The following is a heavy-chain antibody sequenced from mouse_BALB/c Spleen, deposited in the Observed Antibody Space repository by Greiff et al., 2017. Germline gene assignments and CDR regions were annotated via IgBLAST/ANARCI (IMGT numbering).Heavy chain of an antibody. Sequence: EVKVVESGGGLVKPGGSLKLSCAASGFTFSDYYMYWVRQTPEKRLEWVATISDGGSYTYYPDSVKGRFTISRDNAKNNLYLQMSSLKSEDTAMYYCAREGGNYLLDYWGQGTSVTVSS. V-gene: IGHV5-4*02. CDR2: ISDGGSYT. CDR3: AREGGNYLLDY. CDR1: GFTFSDYY. J-gene: IGHJ4*01. D-gene: IGHD2-1*01.